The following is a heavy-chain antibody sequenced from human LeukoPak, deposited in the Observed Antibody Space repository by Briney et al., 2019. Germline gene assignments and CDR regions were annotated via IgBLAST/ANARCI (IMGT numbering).Heavy chain of an antibody. CDR1: GFTFSSYS. V-gene: IGHV3-21*01. CDR3: ARAPAAPLIKGYFHH. J-gene: IGHJ1*01. D-gene: IGHD6-6*01. CDR2: ISSSSSYI. Sequence: GGSLRLSCAASGFTFSSYSMNWVRQAPGKGLEWVSSISSSSSYIYYADSVKGRFTISRDNAKNSLYLQMNSLRAEDTAVYYCARAPAAPLIKGYFHHWGQGTLVTVSS.